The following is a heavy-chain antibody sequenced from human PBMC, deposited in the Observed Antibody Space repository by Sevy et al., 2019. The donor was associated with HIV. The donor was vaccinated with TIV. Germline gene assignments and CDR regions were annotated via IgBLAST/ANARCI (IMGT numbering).Heavy chain of an antibody. D-gene: IGHD2-2*01. CDR3: AGDAWLGYCGSTSRPRAWFDP. J-gene: IGHJ5*02. CDR1: GFTFSDHY. CDR2: TRNKANSYTT. V-gene: IGHV3-72*01. Sequence: GGSLRLSCAASGFTFSDHYMDWVRQAPGKGLEWVGRTRNKANSYTTEYAASVKGRFTISRDESKNSLYLQMNSLKTEDTAVYYGAGDAWLGYCGSTSRPRAWFDPLGQGTLVTVSS.